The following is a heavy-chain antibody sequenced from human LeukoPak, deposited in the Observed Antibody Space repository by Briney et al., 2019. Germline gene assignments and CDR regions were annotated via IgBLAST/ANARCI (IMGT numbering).Heavy chain of an antibody. J-gene: IGHJ4*02. D-gene: IGHD3-10*01. CDR1: GGSFSGYY. CDR3: ARGYGSVSYAFDY. CDR2: INHSGST. Sequence: SETLSLTCAVYGGSFSGYYWSWIRQPPGKGLEWIGEINHSGSTNYNPSLKSRVTISVDTSKNQFSLKLRSVTAADTAVYYCARGYGSVSYAFDYWGQGTLVTVPS. V-gene: IGHV4-34*01.